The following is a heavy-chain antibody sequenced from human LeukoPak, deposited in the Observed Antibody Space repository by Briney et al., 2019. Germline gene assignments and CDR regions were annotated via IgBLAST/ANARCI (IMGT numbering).Heavy chain of an antibody. Sequence: ASVKVSCKASGYTFTSYGISWVRQAPGQGLEWMGWMSSYNGNTNYAQKLQGRVTMTTDTSTSTAYMELRSLRSDDTAVYYCARGIAVADSYYFDYWGQGTLVTVSS. CDR1: GYTFTSYG. J-gene: IGHJ4*02. D-gene: IGHD6-19*01. CDR2: MSSYNGNT. V-gene: IGHV1-18*01. CDR3: ARGIAVADSYYFDY.